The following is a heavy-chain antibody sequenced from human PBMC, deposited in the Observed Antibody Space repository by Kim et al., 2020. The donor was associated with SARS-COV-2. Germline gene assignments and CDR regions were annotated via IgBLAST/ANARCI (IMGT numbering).Heavy chain of an antibody. CDR3: ARSRGSGSYYYSMDV. D-gene: IGHD1-26*01. Sequence: ASVKVSCKASGYTFTSYYMHWVRQAPGQGLEWMGIINPSGGSTSYAQKFQGRVTMTRDTSTTTVYMELSSLRSEDTAVYYCARSRGSGSYYYSMDVWGQGTTVTVSS. CDR2: INPSGGST. V-gene: IGHV1-46*01. CDR1: GYTFTSYY. J-gene: IGHJ6*02.